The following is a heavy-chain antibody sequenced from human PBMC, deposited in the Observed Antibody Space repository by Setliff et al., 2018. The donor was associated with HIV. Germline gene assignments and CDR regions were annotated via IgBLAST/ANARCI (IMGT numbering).Heavy chain of an antibody. J-gene: IGHJ4*02. CDR3: ATYSAGEGGRGY. Sequence: PSETLSLTCAVYGGSLSGHYWTWIRQPPGEGLEWIGEIHHSGKTNYNPSLKSRVTISQDTSKNQFSLRLNSVTAADTAVYYCATYSAGEGGRGYWGQGRLVTVSS. D-gene: IGHD1-26*01. V-gene: IGHV4-34*01. CDR2: IHHSGKT. CDR1: GGSLSGHY.